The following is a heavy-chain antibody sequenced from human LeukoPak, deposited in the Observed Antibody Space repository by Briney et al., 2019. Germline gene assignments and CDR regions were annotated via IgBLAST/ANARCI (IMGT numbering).Heavy chain of an antibody. CDR2: ISSSSSYI. Sequence: GGSLRLSCAASGFTFSSYSMNWVRQAPGKGLEWVSSISSSSSYIYYADSAKGRFTISRDNAENSLYLQMNSLRAEDTAVYYCARMRSSSGPAGAFDIWGQGTMVTVSS. CDR1: GFTFSSYS. CDR3: ARMRSSSGPAGAFDI. J-gene: IGHJ3*02. D-gene: IGHD6-13*01. V-gene: IGHV3-21*01.